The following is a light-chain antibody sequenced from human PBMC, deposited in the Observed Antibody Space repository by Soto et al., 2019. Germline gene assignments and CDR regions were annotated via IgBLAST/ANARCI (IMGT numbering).Light chain of an antibody. V-gene: IGKV3-20*01. Sequence: ETVLTQSPGTLSLSPGERATLSCRASQSVSSSHLTWYQQKPGQAPRLLIYGASSRATGIPDRFSGSGSGTDVTLTISRLEPEDFALYYCQQFASSPWTFGQGTKVEIK. J-gene: IGKJ1*01. CDR2: GAS. CDR1: QSVSSSH. CDR3: QQFASSPWT.